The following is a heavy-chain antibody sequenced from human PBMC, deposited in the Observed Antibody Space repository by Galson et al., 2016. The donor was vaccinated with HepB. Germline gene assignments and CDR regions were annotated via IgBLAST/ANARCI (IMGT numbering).Heavy chain of an antibody. CDR1: GFTFSTYT. Sequence: SLRLSCAASGFTFSTYTMSWVRQAPGKGLEWVSLIYGAGSTYYADSVKGQFFISRDNSKNTLYLQMNSLRPEDTAVYYCARDREQQLPDYIFYYYGMDVWGQGTTVTVSS. J-gene: IGHJ6*02. CDR3: ARDREQQLPDYIFYYYGMDV. CDR2: IYGAGST. D-gene: IGHD6-13*01. V-gene: IGHV3-66*01.